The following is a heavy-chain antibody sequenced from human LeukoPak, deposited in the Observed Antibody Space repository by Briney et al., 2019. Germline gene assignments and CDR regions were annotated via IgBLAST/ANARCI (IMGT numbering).Heavy chain of an antibody. Sequence: GASVKVSCKASGYTFTSYDINWVRQATGQGLEWMGWMNPNSGNTGYAQKFQGRVTITRNTSISTAYMELSSLRSEDTAVYYCARGWRDYYYMDVWGNGTTVTVSS. CDR3: ARGWRDYYYMDV. CDR1: GYTFTSYD. CDR2: MNPNSGNT. V-gene: IGHV1-8*03. J-gene: IGHJ6*03.